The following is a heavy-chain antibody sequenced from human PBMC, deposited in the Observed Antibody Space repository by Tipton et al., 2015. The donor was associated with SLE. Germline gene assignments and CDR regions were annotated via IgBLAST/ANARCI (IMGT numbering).Heavy chain of an antibody. CDR1: GGSISGSNYW. CDR3: ARATVKDAFDI. CDR2: IISDGSST. D-gene: IGHD4-17*01. V-gene: IGHV3-74*01. Sequence: LSLTCAVYGGSISGSNYWMHWVRQAPGKGLVWVSRIISDGSSTTSADSVKGRFTISRDNAKNSLYLQMNSLRAGDTAVYYCARATVKDAFDIWGQGTMVTVSS. J-gene: IGHJ3*02.